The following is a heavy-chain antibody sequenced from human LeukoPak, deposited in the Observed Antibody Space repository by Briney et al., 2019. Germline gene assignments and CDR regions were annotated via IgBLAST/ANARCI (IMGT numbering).Heavy chain of an antibody. V-gene: IGHV4-4*07. CDR2: IYTSGST. CDR3: ARSYSGSYYRGQYYFDY. J-gene: IGHJ4*02. CDR1: GGSISSYY. Sequence: SETLSLTCTVSGGSISSYYWSWIRQPAGKGLEWIGRIYTSGSTNYNPSLKSRVTMSVDESKNQFSLKLSSVTAADTAVYYCARSYSGSYYRGQYYFDYWREGTLVTVSS. D-gene: IGHD1-26*01.